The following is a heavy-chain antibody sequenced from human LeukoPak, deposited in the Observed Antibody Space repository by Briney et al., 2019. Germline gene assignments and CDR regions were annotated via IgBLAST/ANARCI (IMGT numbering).Heavy chain of an antibody. Sequence: SETLSLTCTVSGGSISSYYWSWVRHPPAKGLEWVGYISYSGTTNYNPYLKRRVPMSVDTSKNHFSLELKPLNAADTAGYFFSRHKREFFDWFMFHTWGEGTLVTVS. CDR2: ISYSGTT. J-gene: IGHJ5*02. CDR1: GGSISSYY. CDR3: SRHKREFFDWFMFHT. V-gene: IGHV4-59*13. D-gene: IGHD3/OR15-3a*01.